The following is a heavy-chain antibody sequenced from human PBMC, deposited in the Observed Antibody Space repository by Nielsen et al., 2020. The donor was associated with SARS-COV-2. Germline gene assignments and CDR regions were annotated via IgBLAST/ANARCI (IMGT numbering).Heavy chain of an antibody. Sequence: LKISCAASGFTFSNYGMHWVRQAPGKGLEWVAVIWFDGTNQYYADSVKGRFTISRDNSKKSLYLQMNSLRAEDTGVYYCASRQDGYNYDTQWGQGTRVTVSS. J-gene: IGHJ4*02. CDR1: GFTFSNYG. CDR2: IWFDGTNQ. V-gene: IGHV3-33*01. D-gene: IGHD5-24*01. CDR3: ASRQDGYNYDTQ.